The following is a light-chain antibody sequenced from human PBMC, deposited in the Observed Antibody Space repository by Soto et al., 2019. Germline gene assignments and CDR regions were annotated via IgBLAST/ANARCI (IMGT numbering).Light chain of an antibody. J-gene: IGKJ1*01. CDR3: QQDGSSGP. CDR1: QSVRNSL. Sequence: IVLTLPPGALSLSPGEKATLSCRASQSVRNSLLAWYQQKPGQPPRLLIYDASTRATATPDRFSGSGSGTDFTLTISRLEPEDFGVYYGQQDGSSGPFGQGTKVDIK. V-gene: IGKV3-20*01. CDR2: DAS.